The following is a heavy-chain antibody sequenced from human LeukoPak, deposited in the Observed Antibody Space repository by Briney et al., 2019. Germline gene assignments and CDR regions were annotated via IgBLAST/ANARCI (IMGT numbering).Heavy chain of an antibody. D-gene: IGHD1-26*01. V-gene: IGHV4-4*07. CDR3: AFSEVGTTKVFDY. J-gene: IGHJ4*01. Sequence: PSETLSLTCTVSGDSIRNYYWSWIRQPAGKGLEWIGRISTNGDTHYNPSLNSRVTMSIDESRNQFSLKLNSVTAANTAVYYCAFSEVGTTKVFDYWGQGLVVTVPS. CDR1: GDSIRNYY. CDR2: ISTNGDT.